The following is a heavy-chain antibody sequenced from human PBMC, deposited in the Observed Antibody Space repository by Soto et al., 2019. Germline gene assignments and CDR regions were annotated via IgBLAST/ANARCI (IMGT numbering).Heavy chain of an antibody. CDR3: ARAGGYCSGGSCYSLRAFDI. D-gene: IGHD2-15*01. V-gene: IGHV4-4*02. CDR1: GGSISSSNW. J-gene: IGHJ3*02. Sequence: QVQLQESGPGLVKPSGTLSLTCAVSGGSISSSNWWSWVRQPPGKGLEWIGEIYHSGSTNYNPSLKSRVTISVDKSKNRFSLKLSSVTAADTAVYYCARAGGYCSGGSCYSLRAFDIWGQGTMVTVSS. CDR2: IYHSGST.